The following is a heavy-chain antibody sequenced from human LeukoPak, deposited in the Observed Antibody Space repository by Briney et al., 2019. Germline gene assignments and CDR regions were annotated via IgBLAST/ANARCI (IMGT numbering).Heavy chain of an antibody. V-gene: IGHV4-59*08. J-gene: IGHJ6*02. D-gene: IGHD5-24*01. CDR2: IYYSGST. Sequence: PSETLSLTCTVSGGSISSYYWSWIRQPPGKGLEWIGYIYYSGSTNYNPSLKSRVIISVDTSKNQFSLKLSSVTAADTAVYYCARQSRRDGYNSPSYYYYYGMDVWGQGTTVTVSS. CDR1: GGSISSYY. CDR3: ARQSRRDGYNSPSYYYYYGMDV.